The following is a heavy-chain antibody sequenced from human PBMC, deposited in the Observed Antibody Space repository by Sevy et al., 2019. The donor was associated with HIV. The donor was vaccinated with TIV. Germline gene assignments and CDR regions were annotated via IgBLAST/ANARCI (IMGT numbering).Heavy chain of an antibody. V-gene: IGHV3-15*01. CDR3: TTGVGATTSYYYYYMDV. CDR1: GFTFSNAW. J-gene: IGHJ6*03. D-gene: IGHD1-26*01. Sequence: GGSLRLSCAASGFTFSNAWMSWVRQAPGKGREWVGRIKSKTDGGTTDYAAPVKGRFTISRDDSKNTLYLQMNSLKTEDTAVYYCTTGVGATTSYYYYYMDVWGKGTTVTVSS. CDR2: IKSKTDGGTT.